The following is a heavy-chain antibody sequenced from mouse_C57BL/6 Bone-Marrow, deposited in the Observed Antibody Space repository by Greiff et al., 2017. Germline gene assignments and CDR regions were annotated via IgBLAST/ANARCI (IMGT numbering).Heavy chain of an antibody. D-gene: IGHD2-1*01. CDR3: ARALVNYVDY. CDR2: ISDGGSYT. J-gene: IGHJ2*01. V-gene: IGHV5-4*01. Sequence: EVHLVESGGGLVKPGGSLKLSCAASGFTFSSYAMSWVRQTPEKRLEWVATISDGGSYTYYPDNVKGRFTISRDNAKNNLYLQMSHLKSEDTAMYYCARALVNYVDYWGQGTTLTVSS. CDR1: GFTFSSYA.